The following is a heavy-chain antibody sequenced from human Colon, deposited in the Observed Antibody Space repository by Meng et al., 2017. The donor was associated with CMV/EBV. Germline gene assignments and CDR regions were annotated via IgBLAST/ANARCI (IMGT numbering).Heavy chain of an antibody. Sequence: GGSLRLSCAASGLTLGRYWMHWVRQAPGKGLVWVSRTNSDGSSTRYADSVKGRFTISRDNAKNTLYLQMNSLRAEDTAVYYCARDRRSSDLPDYWGQGTLVTVSS. J-gene: IGHJ4*02. D-gene: IGHD3/OR15-3a*01. CDR1: GLTLGRYW. V-gene: IGHV3-74*01. CDR3: ARDRRSSDLPDY. CDR2: TNSDGSST.